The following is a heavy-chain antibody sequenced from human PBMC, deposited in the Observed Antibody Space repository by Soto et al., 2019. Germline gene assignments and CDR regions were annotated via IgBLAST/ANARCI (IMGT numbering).Heavy chain of an antibody. CDR2: ISGSGDST. CDR3: AKRASGSYFDY. V-gene: IGHV3-23*01. CDR1: GFTFSSYA. Sequence: EVQLLESGGGLVQPGGSLRLSCAASGFTFSSYAMNWVRQAPGKGLEWVSSISGSGDSTYYADSVKGRFTISRDNSKNTMYLQMNSMRAEDTAVYYCAKRASGSYFDYWGQGTLVTVSS. J-gene: IGHJ4*02. D-gene: IGHD3-10*01.